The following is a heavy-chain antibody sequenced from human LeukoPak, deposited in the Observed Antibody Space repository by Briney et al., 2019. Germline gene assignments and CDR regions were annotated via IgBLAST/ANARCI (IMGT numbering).Heavy chain of an antibody. D-gene: IGHD4-17*01. CDR1: GFAFNKYA. J-gene: IGHJ4*02. Sequence: PGGSLRLSCVASGFAFNKYAMHWVRQAPDKGLELMAVITYDGSNKFYADSVKGRFAVSRDNSKNTIYLQMNSPRTEDTAVYYCVRASYGDLLDYWGQGSLVTVSS. CDR3: VRASYGDLLDY. V-gene: IGHV3-30*09. CDR2: ITYDGSNK.